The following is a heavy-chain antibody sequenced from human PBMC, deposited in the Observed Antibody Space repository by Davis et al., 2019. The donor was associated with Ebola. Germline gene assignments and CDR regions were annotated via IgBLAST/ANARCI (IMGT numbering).Heavy chain of an antibody. CDR3: ARGPYDILTGLSYYFDY. D-gene: IGHD3-9*01. CDR1: GGTFISYA. V-gene: IGHV1-69*13. J-gene: IGHJ4*02. Sequence: SVKVSCKASGGTFISYAISWVRQAPGQGLEWMGGIIPIFGTANYAQKFQGRVTITADESTSTAYMELSSLRSEDTAVYYCARGPYDILTGLSYYFDYWGQGTLVTVSS. CDR2: IIPIFGTA.